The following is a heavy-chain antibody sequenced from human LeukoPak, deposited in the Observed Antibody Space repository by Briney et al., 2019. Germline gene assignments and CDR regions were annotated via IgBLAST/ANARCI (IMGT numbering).Heavy chain of an antibody. J-gene: IGHJ4*02. CDR3: ARSPPGWYYDNSGQYYFDT. Sequence: PSETLSLTCTVSGGSISGYYWSWIRQSPGKRLEWIAYISFTGNTNYNPSLKSRASISLDTSKTHFSLTLSSLTAADTAVYYCARSPPGWYYDNSGQYYFDTWGQGALVTVSS. D-gene: IGHD3-22*01. CDR1: GGSISGYY. CDR2: ISFTGNT. V-gene: IGHV4-59*08.